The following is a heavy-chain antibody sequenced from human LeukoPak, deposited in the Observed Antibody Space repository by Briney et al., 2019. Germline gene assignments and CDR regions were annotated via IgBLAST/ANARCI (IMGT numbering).Heavy chain of an antibody. J-gene: IGHJ4*02. CDR2: ITSSGATT. CDR1: GFSFTNYA. Sequence: GGSLRLSCAASGFSFTNYAMSWVRQAPGKGLEWVSSITSSGATTYYADSVKGRFTISRDNSKNSLYLQMNSLRAEDTAVYYCAREPSLDYDFWSGYYRGYFDYWGQGTLVTVSS. CDR3: AREPSLDYDFWSGYYRGYFDY. V-gene: IGHV3-23*01. D-gene: IGHD3-3*01.